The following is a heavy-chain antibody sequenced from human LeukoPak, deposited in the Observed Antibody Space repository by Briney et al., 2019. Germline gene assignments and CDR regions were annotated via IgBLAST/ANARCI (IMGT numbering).Heavy chain of an antibody. Sequence: SETLSLTCTVSGGSISSSSYYWGWIRQPPGKGLEWIGSIYYSGSTYYNPSLKSRVTISVDTSKNQFSLKLSSVTAADTAVYYCARVYTRSYLNWFDPWGQGTLVTVSS. CDR2: IYYSGST. CDR3: ARVYTRSYLNWFDP. D-gene: IGHD2-2*02. V-gene: IGHV4-39*01. J-gene: IGHJ5*02. CDR1: GGSISSSSYY.